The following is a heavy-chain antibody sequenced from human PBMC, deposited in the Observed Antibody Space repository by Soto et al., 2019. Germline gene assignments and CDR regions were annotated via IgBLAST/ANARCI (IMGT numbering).Heavy chain of an antibody. Sequence: GGSLRLSCAASGFTFSNAWMSWVRQAPGKGLEWVGRIKSKTDGGTTDYAAPVKGRFTISRDDSKNTLYLQMNSLKTEDTAVYYCTTDGGIVVVPAALYYYGMDVWGQGTTVTVSS. D-gene: IGHD2-2*01. V-gene: IGHV3-15*01. J-gene: IGHJ6*02. CDR1: GFTFSNAW. CDR2: IKSKTDGGTT. CDR3: TTDGGIVVVPAALYYYGMDV.